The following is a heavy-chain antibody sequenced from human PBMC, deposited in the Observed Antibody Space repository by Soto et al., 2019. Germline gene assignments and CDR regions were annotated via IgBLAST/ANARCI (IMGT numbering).Heavy chain of an antibody. CDR3: ARSGSSSWYWFDP. CDR2: IYYSGST. J-gene: IGHJ5*02. CDR1: GGSISRWY. Sequence: SETLSLTCTVAGGSISRWYWSWIRQPPGKGLEWIGYIYYSGSTNYNPSLKSRVTISLDTSENQFSLKLSSVTAADTAVYYCARSGSSSWYWFDPWGQGTLVTVS. D-gene: IGHD6-13*01. V-gene: IGHV4-59*01.